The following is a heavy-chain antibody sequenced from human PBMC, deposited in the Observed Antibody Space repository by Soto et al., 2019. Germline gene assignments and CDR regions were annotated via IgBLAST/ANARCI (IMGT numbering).Heavy chain of an antibody. CDR3: ASSGSSGYSPLAAFDI. J-gene: IGHJ3*02. CDR1: GGSFSGYY. V-gene: IGHV4-34*01. D-gene: IGHD3-10*01. CDR2: INHSGST. Sequence: QVQLQQWGAGLLKPSETLSLTCAVYGGSFSGYYWSWIRQPPGKGLEWIGEINHSGSTNYNPSLKSRVTISVDTSKNQFSQKLSSVTAADTAVYYCASSGSSGYSPLAAFDIWGQGTMVTVSS.